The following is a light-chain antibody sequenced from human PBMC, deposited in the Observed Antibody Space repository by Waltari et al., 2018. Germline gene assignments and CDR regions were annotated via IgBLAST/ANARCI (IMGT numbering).Light chain of an antibody. CDR1: SGHPSNL. CDR2: VTRDGSH. CDR3: QTGGDGTGV. Sequence: QLVLTQSPSASASPGPSVTPTRPLRSGHPSNLTQWLQQHPEKGPRYLMKVTRDGSHSKVAEIPDRFSCSSSGSERYLTISSRQSEDEADYYWQTGGDGTGVFGGGTKLTVL. V-gene: IGLV4-69*01. J-gene: IGLJ3*02.